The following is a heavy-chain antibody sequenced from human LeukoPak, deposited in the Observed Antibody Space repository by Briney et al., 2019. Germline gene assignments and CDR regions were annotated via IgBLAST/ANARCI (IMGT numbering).Heavy chain of an antibody. V-gene: IGHV4-30-4*08. CDR1: GGSINSCDYN. J-gene: IGHJ4*02. Sequence: SETLSLTCSVSGGSINSCDYNWSWIRQPPGKGLEWTGFIYCTGTTYHNPSLKSQVTISVNTSNNQFSLNLSPVTVTDTAVYYCAKEKNYGDYGTYWGQGTLVTVSS. CDR3: AKEKNYGDYGTY. D-gene: IGHD4-17*01. CDR2: IYCTGTT.